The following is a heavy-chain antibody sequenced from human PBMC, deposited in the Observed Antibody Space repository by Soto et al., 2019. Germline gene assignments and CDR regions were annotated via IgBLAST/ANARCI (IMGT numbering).Heavy chain of an antibody. CDR1: GFTVSSNY. Sequence: GGSLRLSCAASGFTVSSNYMSWVRQAPGKGLEWVSVIYSGGSTYYADSVKGRFTISRDNSKNTLYLQMNSLRAEDTAVYYCARASVATISPIGLSWGQGTLVTVSS. J-gene: IGHJ4*02. V-gene: IGHV3-66*01. CDR3: ARASVATISPIGLS. CDR2: IYSGGST. D-gene: IGHD5-12*01.